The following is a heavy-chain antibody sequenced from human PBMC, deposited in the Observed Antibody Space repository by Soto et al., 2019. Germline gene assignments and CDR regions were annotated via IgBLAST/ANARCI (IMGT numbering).Heavy chain of an antibody. Sequence: PGGSLRLSCAASGFTFSSYAMSWVRQAPGKGLEWVSAISGSGGSTYYADSVKGRFTISRDNSKNTLYLQMNSLRADDTAVYYCAESQVPPTTTAIFDYWGQRTLVTVSS. V-gene: IGHV3-23*01. D-gene: IGHD5-12*01. CDR1: GFTFSSYA. CDR2: ISGSGGST. CDR3: AESQVPPTTTAIFDY. J-gene: IGHJ4*02.